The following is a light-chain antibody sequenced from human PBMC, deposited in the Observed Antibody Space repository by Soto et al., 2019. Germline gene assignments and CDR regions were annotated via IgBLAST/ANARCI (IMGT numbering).Light chain of an antibody. J-gene: IGLJ1*01. CDR2: GNN. CDR3: QSYDNSLNAFYV. CDR1: SSDIGAGYD. Sequence: QSVLTQPPSVSGAPGQRVTISCTGSSSDIGAGYDVHWYQQLPGTAPKHLIYGNNNRPSGVPDRFSGSKSGASASLAITWLQAEDDADYYCQSYDNSLNAFYVFGPGTLLTVL. V-gene: IGLV1-40*01.